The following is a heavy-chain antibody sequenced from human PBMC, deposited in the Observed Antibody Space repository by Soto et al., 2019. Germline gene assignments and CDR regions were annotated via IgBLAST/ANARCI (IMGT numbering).Heavy chain of an antibody. V-gene: IGHV1-18*04. J-gene: IGHJ4*02. Sequence: GASVKVFCKASGYTFTGYYMHWVRQAPGQGLEWMGWISAYNGNTNYAQKLQGRVTMNTDASTSTAYMELRSLRSDDTAVYYCGVCLRSTSCPEDYWGQGTPVTVSS. D-gene: IGHD2-2*01. CDR1: GYTFTGYY. CDR2: ISAYNGNT. CDR3: GVCLRSTSCPEDY.